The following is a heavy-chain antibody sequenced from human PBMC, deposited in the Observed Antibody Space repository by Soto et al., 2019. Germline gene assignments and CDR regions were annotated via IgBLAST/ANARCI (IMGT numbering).Heavy chain of an antibody. CDR1: GFTFSDHY. D-gene: IGHD1-26*01. Sequence: EVQLVESGGGLVQPGGSLRLSCAASGFTFSDHYMDWVRQAPGKGLEWVGRTRNKANSYTTEYAATVKGRFTISRDDSKYSMYLQMNSLKTEDTAVYYCAYYLGATVDYWGQGTLVTVSS. V-gene: IGHV3-72*01. CDR3: AYYLGATVDY. J-gene: IGHJ4*02. CDR2: TRNKANSYTT.